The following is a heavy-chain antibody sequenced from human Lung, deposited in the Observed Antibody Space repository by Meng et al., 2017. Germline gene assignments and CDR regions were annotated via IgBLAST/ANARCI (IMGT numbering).Heavy chain of an antibody. V-gene: IGHV3-7*01. CDR3: AKIPTNGSVRYYFDY. J-gene: IGHJ4*02. CDR2: IKEEGSEK. CDR1: GFTFSSYW. Sequence: GKSLQISCEASGFTFSSYWMSWVRQAPGKGLEWVAKIKEEGSEKYYVDSVKGRFTISRDNANNSLYLQMNSLRAEDKAVYYCAKIPTNGSVRYYFDYWGQGTLVTVSS. D-gene: IGHD3-10*01.